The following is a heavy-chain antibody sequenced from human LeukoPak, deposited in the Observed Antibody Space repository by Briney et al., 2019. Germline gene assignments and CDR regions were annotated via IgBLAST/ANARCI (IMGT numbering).Heavy chain of an antibody. V-gene: IGHV3-23*01. CDR2: ISGSGGST. CDR1: GFTFSSYT. Sequence: GGSLRLSCAASGFTFSSYTMSWVRQAPGKGLEWVSAISGSGGSTYYADSVKGRFTISRDNSKNTLYLQMNSLRAEDTAVYYCAKDRYGSWYGLDYWGQGTLVTVSS. J-gene: IGHJ4*02. D-gene: IGHD6-13*01. CDR3: AKDRYGSWYGLDY.